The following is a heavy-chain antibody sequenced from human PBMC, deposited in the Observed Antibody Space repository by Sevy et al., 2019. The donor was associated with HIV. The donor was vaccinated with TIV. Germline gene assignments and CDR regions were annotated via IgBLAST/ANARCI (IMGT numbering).Heavy chain of an antibody. Sequence: GGSLRLSCAASGFTFSRYWMTWVRQTPGKGLEWVANIKQDGSEKYYVDSVKGRFTISRDNAKNSLYLQMNSLRAEDTAVYYCARLRDDSSGYHLDYWGQSTLVTVSS. CDR3: ARLRDDSSGYHLDY. V-gene: IGHV3-7*01. CDR1: GFTFSRYW. J-gene: IGHJ4*02. CDR2: IKQDGSEK. D-gene: IGHD3-22*01.